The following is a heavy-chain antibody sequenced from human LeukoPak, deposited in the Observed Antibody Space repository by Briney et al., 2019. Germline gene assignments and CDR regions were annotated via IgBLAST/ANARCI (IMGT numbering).Heavy chain of an antibody. D-gene: IGHD6-13*01. V-gene: IGHV3-73*01. Sequence: GSLRLSCAASGFTFSGSAIHWVRQSSGKGLEWVGRITSNANNYATTYGASVNGRFSISRDDSENTAYLHMNSLKTEDTAVYYCSRVQAGRFSYFYMDVWGKGTTVIVSS. CDR2: ITSNANNYAT. CDR3: SRVQAGRFSYFYMDV. CDR1: GFTFSGSA. J-gene: IGHJ6*03.